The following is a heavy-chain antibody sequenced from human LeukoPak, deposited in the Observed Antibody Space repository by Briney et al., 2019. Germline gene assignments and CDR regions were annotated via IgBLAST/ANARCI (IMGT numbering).Heavy chain of an antibody. Sequence: SETLSLTCTVSGYSISSGYYWGWIRQPPGKGLEWVGSFYHSGSTYYNPSLKRRVTISVDTSKNQFSLRLRSVTAADTAVYYCARRVGWPTTTYYYMDVWGKGTTVTIS. V-gene: IGHV4-38-2*02. CDR2: FYHSGST. J-gene: IGHJ6*03. D-gene: IGHD6-19*01. CDR1: GYSISSGYY. CDR3: ARRVGWPTTTYYYMDV.